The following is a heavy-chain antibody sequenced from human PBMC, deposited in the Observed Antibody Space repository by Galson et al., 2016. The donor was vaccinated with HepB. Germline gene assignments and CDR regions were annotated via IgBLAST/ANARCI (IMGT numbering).Heavy chain of an antibody. V-gene: IGHV1-69*13. J-gene: IGHJ6*02. D-gene: IGHD2-2*01. Sequence: SVKVSCKASGGTFSSYAISWVRQAPGQGLEWMGGIIPIFGTANYAQKFQGRVTITADESTSTAYMELSSLRSEDTAVYYCARGDPCIVVVPAAMFYYYYGMDVWGQGTTVTVSS. CDR1: GGTFSSYA. CDR3: ARGDPCIVVVPAAMFYYYYGMDV. CDR2: IIPIFGTA.